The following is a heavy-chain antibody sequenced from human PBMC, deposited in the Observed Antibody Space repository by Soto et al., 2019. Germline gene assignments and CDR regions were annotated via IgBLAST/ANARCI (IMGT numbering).Heavy chain of an antibody. V-gene: IGHV4-61*01. CDR3: ARDVDTAMDYYYYGMDV. Sequence: PSETLSLTCTVSGGSVSSGSYYWSWIRQPPGKGLEWIGYIYYSGSTNYNPSLKSRXTISVDTSKNQFSLKLSSVTAADTAVYYCARDVDTAMDYYYYGMDVWGQGTTVTVSS. J-gene: IGHJ6*02. CDR2: IYYSGST. D-gene: IGHD5-18*01. CDR1: GGSVSSGSYY.